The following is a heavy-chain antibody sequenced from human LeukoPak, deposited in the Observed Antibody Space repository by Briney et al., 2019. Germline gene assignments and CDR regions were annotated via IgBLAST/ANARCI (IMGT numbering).Heavy chain of an antibody. CDR1: GFTFSGYA. J-gene: IGHJ4*02. Sequence: GGSLRLSCAASGFTFSGYAMSWVRQAPGKGLEWVSAISGSGGSTYYADSVKGRFTISRDNSKNTLYLQMNSLRAEDTAVYYCAKNPPFIVVVPAAPFDYWGQGTLVTVSS. CDR2: ISGSGGST. D-gene: IGHD2-2*01. V-gene: IGHV3-23*01. CDR3: AKNPPFIVVVPAAPFDY.